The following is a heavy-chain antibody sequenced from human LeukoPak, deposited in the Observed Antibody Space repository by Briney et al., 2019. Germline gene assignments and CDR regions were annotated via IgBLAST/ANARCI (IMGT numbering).Heavy chain of an antibody. CDR1: GFTFSTYS. CDR3: ARYGSGKNFDY. J-gene: IGHJ4*02. CDR2: IWYDGSQK. V-gene: IGHV3-33*08. Sequence: GGSLRLSCAASGFTFSTYSMHWVRQAPGKGLEWVAVIWYDGSQKYYADSVKGRFTISRDNSKNTLFLQMNSLRAEDTAVYYCARYGSGKNFDYWGQGTLVTVSS. D-gene: IGHD3-10*01.